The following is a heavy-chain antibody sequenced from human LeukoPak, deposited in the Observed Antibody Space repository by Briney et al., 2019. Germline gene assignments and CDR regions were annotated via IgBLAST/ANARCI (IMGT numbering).Heavy chain of an antibody. CDR1: GLTFSSYW. Sequence: PGGSLRLSCAASGLTFSSYWMSWVRQAPGKGLEWVANIKQDGSEKNYVDSVKGRFSISRDNAKDSLYLQMSSLRAEDTVVYYCAREAGYCNGGSCYFWFDPWGRGTLVTVSS. V-gene: IGHV3-7*05. CDR2: IKQDGSEK. J-gene: IGHJ5*02. CDR3: AREAGYCNGGSCYFWFDP. D-gene: IGHD2-15*01.